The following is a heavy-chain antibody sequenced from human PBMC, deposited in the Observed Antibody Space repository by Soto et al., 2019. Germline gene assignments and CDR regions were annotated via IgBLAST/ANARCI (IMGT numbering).Heavy chain of an antibody. V-gene: IGHV4-59*01. CDR1: GGSISSYY. D-gene: IGHD6-6*01. CDR2: IYYSGST. J-gene: IGHJ6*02. Sequence: PSETLSLTCTVSGGSISSYYWSWIRQPPGKGLEWIGYIYYSGSTNYNPSLKSRVTISVDTSKNQFSLKLSSVTAADTAVYYCAREPLYSSSSGYYYYGMDVWGQGTTVTV. CDR3: AREPLYSSSSGYYYYGMDV.